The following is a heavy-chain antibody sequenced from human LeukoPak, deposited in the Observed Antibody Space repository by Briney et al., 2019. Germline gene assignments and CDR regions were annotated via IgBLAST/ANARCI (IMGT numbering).Heavy chain of an antibody. J-gene: IGHJ4*02. Sequence: PGGSLRLSCAASGFTFSRYAMSWVRQAPGKGLEWVSAISGNGGSTYYADSVKGRFTISRDNSKNTLYLQINSLRAEDTAVYYCASPGVLTTRGFGYWGQGALVTVSS. CDR3: ASPGVLTTRGFGY. V-gene: IGHV3-23*01. CDR2: ISGNGGST. CDR1: GFTFSRYA. D-gene: IGHD4/OR15-4a*01.